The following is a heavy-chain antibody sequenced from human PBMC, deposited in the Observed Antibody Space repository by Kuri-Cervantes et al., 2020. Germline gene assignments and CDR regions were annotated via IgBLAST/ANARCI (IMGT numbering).Heavy chain of an antibody. CDR1: GGSFSGYY. Sequence: SETLSLTCAVYGGSFSGYYWSWIRQPPGKGLEWIGEINHSGSTNYNPSLKSRVTISVDTSMNQFSLKLSSVTAADTAVYYCASSQYCTGGVCPPLGQYYMDVWGKGATVTVSS. D-gene: IGHD2-8*02. J-gene: IGHJ6*03. CDR2: INHSGST. CDR3: ASSQYCTGGVCPPLGQYYMDV. V-gene: IGHV4-34*01.